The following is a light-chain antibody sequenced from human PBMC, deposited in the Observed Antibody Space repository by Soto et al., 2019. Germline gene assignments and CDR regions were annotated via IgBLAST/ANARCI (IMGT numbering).Light chain of an antibody. CDR1: QDISSY. Sequence: DTQLTQSPSFLSASVGDRVTITCRASQDISSYLAWYQQKPGKAPKLLIFAASTLQNGVPSRFSGSGSGTEFTLTISSLQPEDFATYYCLHLSSSSPDTFGPGTKVDIK. CDR2: AAS. J-gene: IGKJ3*01. CDR3: LHLSSSSPDT. V-gene: IGKV1-9*01.